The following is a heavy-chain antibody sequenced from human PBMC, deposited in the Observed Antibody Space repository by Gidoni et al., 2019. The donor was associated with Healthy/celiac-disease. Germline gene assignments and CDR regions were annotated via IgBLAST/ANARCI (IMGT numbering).Heavy chain of an antibody. V-gene: IGHV3-21*01. D-gene: IGHD6-6*01. CDR3: AREEIAARRGGGNWFDP. Sequence: EVQLVESGGGLGKPGGSLRLSCAASGCTFRSYSMNWVRQAPGKGLECVSSSRCSCISISYADSVKGRFTVSRDNAKNSLFLQRNRLRAEDPAVYYCAREEIAARRGGGNWFDPWGQGTLVTVSS. CDR2: SRCSCISI. CDR1: GCTFRSYS. J-gene: IGHJ5*02.